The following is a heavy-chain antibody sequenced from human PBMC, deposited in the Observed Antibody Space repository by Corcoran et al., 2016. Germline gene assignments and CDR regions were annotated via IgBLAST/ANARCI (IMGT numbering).Heavy chain of an antibody. CDR1: GFTFSNAW. D-gene: IGHD3-16*01. CDR2: IKSKTDGGTT. J-gene: IGHJ5*02. Sequence: EVQLVESGGGLVKPGGSLRLSCAASGFTFSNAWMSWVRQAPGNGLEWVGRIKSKTDGGTTDYAAPVKGRFTISRDDSKNTLYLQMNSLKTEDTAVYYGTTIGTFGGVIVLWGQGTLVTVSS. CDR3: TTIGTFGGVIVL. V-gene: IGHV3-15*01.